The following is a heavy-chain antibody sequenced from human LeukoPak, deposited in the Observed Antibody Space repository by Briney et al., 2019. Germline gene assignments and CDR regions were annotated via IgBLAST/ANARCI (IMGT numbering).Heavy chain of an antibody. J-gene: IGHJ5*02. CDR2: ISDDGSNK. CDR1: GFIFSSYG. V-gene: IGHV3-30*18. CDR3: AKDGAVAGHGWFDP. Sequence: AGGSLRLSCAASGFIFSSYGMNWVRQAPGKGLDWVAVISDDGSNKYYADSVKGRFTISRDNSKNTLYLQMNSLRAEDTAVYYCAKDGAVAGHGWFDPWGQGTLVTVSS. D-gene: IGHD6-19*01.